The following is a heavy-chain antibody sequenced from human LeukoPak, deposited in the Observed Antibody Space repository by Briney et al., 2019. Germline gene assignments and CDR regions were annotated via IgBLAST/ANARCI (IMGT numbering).Heavy chain of an antibody. CDR3: ATQNFDY. Sequence: GGSLRLSCAASGFSLTNYAMSWVRQAPGEGLEWVSRISDSGTGTYYADSVKGQFTISRDTSKNTLFLLMNSLRAEDTAVYYCATQNFDYWGQGTLVTVSS. CDR2: ISDSGTGT. CDR1: GFSLTNYA. J-gene: IGHJ4*02. V-gene: IGHV3-23*01.